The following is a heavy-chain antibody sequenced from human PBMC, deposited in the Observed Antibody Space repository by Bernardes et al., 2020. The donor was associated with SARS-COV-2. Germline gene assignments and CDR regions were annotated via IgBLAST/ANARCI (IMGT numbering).Heavy chain of an antibody. V-gene: IGHV4-39*01. J-gene: IGHJ6*02. CDR1: GGSISSSSYY. CDR2: IYYSGST. Sequence: ETLSLTCTVSGGSISSSSYYWGWIRQPPGKGLEWIGSIYYSGSTYYNPSLKSRVTISVDTSKNQFSLKLSSVTAADTAVYYCARHPYSSGWYDGMDVWGQGTTVTVSS. D-gene: IGHD6-19*01. CDR3: ARHPYSSGWYDGMDV.